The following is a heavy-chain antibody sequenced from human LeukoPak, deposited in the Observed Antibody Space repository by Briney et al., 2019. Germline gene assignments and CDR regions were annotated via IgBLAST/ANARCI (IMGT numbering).Heavy chain of an antibody. Sequence: PGGSLRLSCAASGFTFSSYGMHWVRQAPGKGLEWVAVIWYDGSNKYYADSVKGRFTISRDNSKNTLYLQMNSLRAEDTAVYYCARALASAENFDYWGQGTLVTVSS. V-gene: IGHV3-33*01. CDR3: ARALASAENFDY. CDR1: GFTFSSYG. J-gene: IGHJ4*02. CDR2: IWYDGSNK. D-gene: IGHD1-14*01.